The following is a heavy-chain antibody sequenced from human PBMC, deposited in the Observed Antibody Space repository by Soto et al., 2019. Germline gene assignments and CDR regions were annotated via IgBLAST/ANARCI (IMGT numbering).Heavy chain of an antibody. Sequence: EVQLVESGGGLVQPGGSLRLSCAASGFTFSSYDMHWVRQATGKGLEWVSAIGTAGDTYYPGSVKGRFTISRENAKNSLYLQMNSLSAGDTAVYYCARALALVNAFDIWGQGTMVTVSS. V-gene: IGHV3-13*04. CDR1: GFTFSSYD. CDR3: ARALALVNAFDI. D-gene: IGHD2-21*01. CDR2: IGTAGDT. J-gene: IGHJ3*02.